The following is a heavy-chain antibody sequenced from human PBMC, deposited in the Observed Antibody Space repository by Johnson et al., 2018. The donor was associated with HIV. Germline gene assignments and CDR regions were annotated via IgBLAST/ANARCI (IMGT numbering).Heavy chain of an antibody. CDR3: ARDRGVFWNNDYKGDAFDI. CDR2: KRYDGSNK. CDR1: GFTFSTFG. Sequence: QVQLVESGGGVVQPGGSLRLSCAASGFTFSTFGMHWVRQAPGKGLEWVSFKRYDGSNKYYADFVKGQFTTSRDNSKNTLYLQMNSLRAEDTAVYYCARDRGVFWNNDYKGDAFDIWGQGTMVTVSS. D-gene: IGHD3-3*01. J-gene: IGHJ3*02. V-gene: IGHV3-30*02.